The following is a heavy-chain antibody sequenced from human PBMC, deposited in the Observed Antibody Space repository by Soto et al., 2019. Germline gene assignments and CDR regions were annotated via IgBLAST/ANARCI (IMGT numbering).Heavy chain of an antibody. CDR1: GGSISSYY. CDR2: IYYSGST. V-gene: IGHV4-59*01. D-gene: IGHD5-18*01. Sequence: SETLSLTCTFAGGSISSYYWSWIRQPPGKGLEWIGYIYYSGSTNYNPSLKSRVTISVDTSKNQFSLKLSSVTAADTAVYYCARYSYGYGTESYYYYYYMDVWGKGTTVTVSS. J-gene: IGHJ6*03. CDR3: ARYSYGYGTESYYYYYYMDV.